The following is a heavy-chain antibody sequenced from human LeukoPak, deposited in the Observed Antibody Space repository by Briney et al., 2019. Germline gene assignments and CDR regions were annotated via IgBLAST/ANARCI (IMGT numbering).Heavy chain of an antibody. V-gene: IGHV3-9*01. CDR2: ISWSGGGM. CDR1: GFTFDDYA. J-gene: IGHJ4*02. D-gene: IGHD3-22*01. Sequence: PGRSLRLSCVASGFTFDDYAMHWVRQAPGKGLEWVSGISWSGGGMGFADSVKGRFTISRDNAKNSLYLQMNSLRAEDTAVYYCARDPSGYYDSSGYPITYYFDYWGQGTLVTVSS. CDR3: ARDPSGYYDSSGYPITYYFDY.